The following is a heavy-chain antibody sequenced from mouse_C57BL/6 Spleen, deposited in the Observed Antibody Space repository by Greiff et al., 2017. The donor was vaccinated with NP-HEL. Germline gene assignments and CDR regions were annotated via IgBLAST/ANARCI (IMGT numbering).Heavy chain of an antibody. Sequence: VKLQQPGAELVMPGASVKLSCKASGYTFTSYWMHWVKQRPGQGLEWIGEIDPSDSYTNYNQKFKGKSTLTVDKSSSTGYMQLSSLTSEDSAVYYCARKTTEDAMDYWGQGTSVTVSS. V-gene: IGHV1-69*01. D-gene: IGHD1-1*01. CDR1: GYTFTSYW. CDR3: ARKTTEDAMDY. CDR2: IDPSDSYT. J-gene: IGHJ4*01.